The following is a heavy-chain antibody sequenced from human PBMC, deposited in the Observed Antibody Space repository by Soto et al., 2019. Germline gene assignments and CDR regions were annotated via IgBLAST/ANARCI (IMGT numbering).Heavy chain of an antibody. CDR3: AEMKPDIYFGA. D-gene: IGHD3-9*01. V-gene: IGHV4-59*08. Sequence: QVHLKEAVPGLVKPSETLSLTCNVSAGNIRSNSWSWIRQAPGKGLEWIGYTYYSGSITYNPSLMSRVTISQDTSPNPLSLQVPSVTAADTAVDFWAEMKPDIYFGAWGPGTLVTVSS. CDR1: AGNIRSNS. J-gene: IGHJ4*02. CDR2: TYYSGSI.